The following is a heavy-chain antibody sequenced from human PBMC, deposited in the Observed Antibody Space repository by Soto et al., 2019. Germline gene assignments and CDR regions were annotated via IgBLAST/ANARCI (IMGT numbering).Heavy chain of an antibody. J-gene: IGHJ4*02. V-gene: IGHV3-33*01. CDR1: GFTFSSYG. CDR2: IWYDGSNK. D-gene: IGHD2-2*01. Sequence: GGSLRLSCAASGFTFSSYGMHWVRQAPGKGLEWVAVIWYDGSNKYYADSVKGRFTISRDNSKNTLYLQMNSLRAEDTAVYYCARDLNLTSEGVPAALSGVDYWGQGTLVTVSS. CDR3: ARDLNLTSEGVPAALSGVDY.